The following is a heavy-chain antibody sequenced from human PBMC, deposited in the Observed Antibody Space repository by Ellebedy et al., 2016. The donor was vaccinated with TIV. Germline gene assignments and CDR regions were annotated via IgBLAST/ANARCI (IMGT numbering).Heavy chain of an antibody. CDR3: ARHPTLGYGMDV. V-gene: IGHV3-30*03. D-gene: IGHD3-16*01. J-gene: IGHJ6*02. CDR1: GFTFSSYG. Sequence: GESLKISCAASGFTFSSYGMHWVRQAPGKGLEWVAVISYDGSNKYYADSVKGRFTISRENAKNSLYLQMNSLRAGDTAVYYCARHPTLGYGMDVWGQGTTVTVSS. CDR2: ISYDGSNK.